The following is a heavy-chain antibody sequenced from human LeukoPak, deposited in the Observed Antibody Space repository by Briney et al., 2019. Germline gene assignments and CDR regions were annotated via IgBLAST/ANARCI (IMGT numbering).Heavy chain of an antibody. CDR2: IYYSGST. CDR3: ARYYGSGSYYLDY. J-gene: IGHJ4*02. Sequence: SETLSLTCTVSGGSISGYYWSWILQPPGKGLECIGYIYYSGSTNYNPSLKSRITISVDTSKNQFSLKLSSVTAADTAVYYCARYYGSGSYYLDYWGQGTPVTVSS. D-gene: IGHD3-10*01. V-gene: IGHV4-59*01. CDR1: GGSISGYY.